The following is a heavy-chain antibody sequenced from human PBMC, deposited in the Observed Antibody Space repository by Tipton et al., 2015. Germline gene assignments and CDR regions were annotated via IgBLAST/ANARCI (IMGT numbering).Heavy chain of an antibody. CDR2: ISAYNGNT. CDR3: ARSRDYDFWSGPDY. Sequence: QLVQSGPEVKKPGASVKVSCKASGYTFTSYGISWVRQAPGQGLEWMGWISAYNGNTNFAQKFQGRVTMTTDTSTSTAYMELRSLRSDDTAVYYCARSRDYDFWSGPDYWGQGALVTVSS. J-gene: IGHJ4*02. D-gene: IGHD3-3*01. V-gene: IGHV1-18*01. CDR1: GYTFTSYG.